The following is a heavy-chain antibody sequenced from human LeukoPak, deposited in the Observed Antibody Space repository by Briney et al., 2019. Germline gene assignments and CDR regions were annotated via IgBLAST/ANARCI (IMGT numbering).Heavy chain of an antibody. CDR1: GSTFSSYG. J-gene: IGHJ6*02. V-gene: IGHV3-30*18. D-gene: IGHD3-10*01. CDR2: ITYDGYYK. Sequence: PGGSLRLSCAASGSTFSSYGMHWVRQAPGKGLEWVALITYDGYYKYYADSVKGRFTISRDNSKNMYLQMNSLRAEDTAVYYCAKDLISMVRGSPMDVWGQGTTVTVSS. CDR3: AKDLISMVRGSPMDV.